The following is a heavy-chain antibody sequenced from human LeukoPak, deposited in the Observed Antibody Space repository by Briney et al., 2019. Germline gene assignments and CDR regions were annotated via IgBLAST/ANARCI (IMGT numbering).Heavy chain of an antibody. J-gene: IGHJ5*02. V-gene: IGHV1-8*03. Sequence: ASVKVSCKASGYTFTDYYINWVRQATGQGLEWMGWMNPNSGNTGYAQKFQGRVTITRNTSISTAYMELSSLRSEDTAVYYCARVLGELLRGSGWFDPWGQGTLVTVSS. D-gene: IGHD3-10*01. CDR3: ARVLGELLRGSGWFDP. CDR2: MNPNSGNT. CDR1: GYTFTDYY.